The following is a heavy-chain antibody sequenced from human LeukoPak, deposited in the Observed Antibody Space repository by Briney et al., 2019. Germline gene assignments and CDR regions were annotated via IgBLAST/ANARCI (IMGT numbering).Heavy chain of an antibody. J-gene: IGHJ6*04. CDR1: GYTFTSYA. D-gene: IGHD3-9*01. V-gene: IGHV1-3*01. Sequence: ASVKVSWKASGYTFTSYAMHWVRQAPGQRLEWMGWINAGNGNTKYSQKFQGRVTITRHTSASTAYMELSSLRSEDTAVYYCARDDYDILTGYFRGMDVWGKGTTVTVSS. CDR3: ARDDYDILTGYFRGMDV. CDR2: INAGNGNT.